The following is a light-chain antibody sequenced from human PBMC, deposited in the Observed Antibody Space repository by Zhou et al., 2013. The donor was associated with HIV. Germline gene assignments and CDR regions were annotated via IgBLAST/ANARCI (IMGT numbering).Light chain of an antibody. CDR2: DAS. CDR3: QQYESVPLT. V-gene: IGKV1-33*01. CDR1: RDIRNS. J-gene: IGKJ4*01. Sequence: DIQMTQSPSSLSASVGDRVTISCQASRDIRNSLNWYQQKPGKAPNLLIYDASNLQTGVPSRFSGSGSGTHFTFTINSLQPEDIATYYCQQYESVPLTFGGGTKVEIK.